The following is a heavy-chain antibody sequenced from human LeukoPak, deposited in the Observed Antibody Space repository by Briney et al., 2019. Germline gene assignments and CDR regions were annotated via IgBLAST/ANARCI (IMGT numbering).Heavy chain of an antibody. Sequence: SETLSLTCTVSGGSISSYYWSWLRQPPGKGLEWIGEINHSGSTNYNPSLKSRVTISVDTSKNQFSLKLSSVTAADTAVYYCARDLMTPYYYYGMDVWGQGTTVTVSS. CDR1: GGSISSYY. D-gene: IGHD2-15*01. J-gene: IGHJ6*02. V-gene: IGHV4-34*01. CDR2: INHSGST. CDR3: ARDLMTPYYYYGMDV.